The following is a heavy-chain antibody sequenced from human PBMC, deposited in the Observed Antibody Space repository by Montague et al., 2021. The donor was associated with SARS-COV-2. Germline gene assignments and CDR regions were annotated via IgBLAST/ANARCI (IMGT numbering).Heavy chain of an antibody. CDR3: ARELGGFGV. V-gene: IGHV4-31*03. D-gene: IGHD3-16*01. Sequence: TLSLTCTVSGVSITRGGYFWSWIRQHPGRGLEWIGYIDNSGSAHYNPSLTSRVSISIDTSNNQFSLKLTSVTTADTAIYYCARELGGFGVWGQGTMVNVSS. J-gene: IGHJ3*01. CDR1: GVSITRGGYF. CDR2: IDNSGSA.